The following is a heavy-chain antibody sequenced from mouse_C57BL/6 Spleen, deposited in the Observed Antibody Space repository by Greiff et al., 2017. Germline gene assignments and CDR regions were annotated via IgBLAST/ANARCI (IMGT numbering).Heavy chain of an antibody. CDR3: ASRGQYSNYGFAY. J-gene: IGHJ3*01. D-gene: IGHD2-5*01. V-gene: IGHV1-82*01. CDR2: IYPGDGDT. Sequence: VKLVESGPELVKPGASVKISCKASGYAFSSSWMNWVKQRPGKGLEWIGRIYPGDGDTNYNGKFKGKATLTADKSSSTAYMQLSSLTSEDSAVYFCASRGQYSNYGFAYWGQGTLVTVSA. CDR1: GYAFSSSW.